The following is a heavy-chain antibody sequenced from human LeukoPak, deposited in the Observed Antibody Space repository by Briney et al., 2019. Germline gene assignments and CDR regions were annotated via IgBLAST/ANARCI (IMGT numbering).Heavy chain of an antibody. CDR1: GFTFSSYA. CDR3: AKPNYGDYEFPLY. Sequence: GGSLRLSCAASGFTFSSYAMSWVRQAPGKGLECVSAISGSGGSTYYADSVKGRFTISRDNSKNTLYLQMNSLRAEDTAVYYCAKPNYGDYEFPLYWGQGTLVTVSS. V-gene: IGHV3-23*01. CDR2: ISGSGGST. J-gene: IGHJ4*02. D-gene: IGHD4-17*01.